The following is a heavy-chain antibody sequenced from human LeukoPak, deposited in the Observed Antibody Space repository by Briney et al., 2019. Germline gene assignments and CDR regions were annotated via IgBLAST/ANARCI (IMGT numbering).Heavy chain of an antibody. CDR3: AKDRVSPGFNWFDP. CDR2: INGRGDNT. J-gene: IGHJ5*02. V-gene: IGHV3-23*01. CDR1: RVILSSYA. Sequence: GGSLRLSCAASRVILSSYAMSWVRQAPGKGLEWVSAINGRGDNTYYADFVKGRFTISRDNSKSTVYLQMNSLRTEDTAVYYCAKDRVSPGFNWFDPWGQGTLVTVSS. D-gene: IGHD2/OR15-2a*01.